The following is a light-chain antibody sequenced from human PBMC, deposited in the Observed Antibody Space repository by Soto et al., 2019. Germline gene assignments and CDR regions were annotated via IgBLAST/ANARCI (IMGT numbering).Light chain of an antibody. CDR3: QQYYSTRT. J-gene: IGKJ1*01. Sequence: DIVMTQSPDSLAVSLGERATINCKSSQSVLHSSNNKNYLAWYQQKPGQPPKLLIYWASTRESGVPDRFSGSGSGTDFTLIIGSLQAEDVAVYYCQQYYSTRTFGQGTKVEIK. CDR1: QSVLHSSNNKNY. CDR2: WAS. V-gene: IGKV4-1*01.